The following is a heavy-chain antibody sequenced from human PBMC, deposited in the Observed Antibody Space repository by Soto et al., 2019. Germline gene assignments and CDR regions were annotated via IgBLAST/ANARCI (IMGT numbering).Heavy chain of an antibody. V-gene: IGHV3-23*01. CDR1: GFTCRSYD. Sequence: GGSLRVSCAASGFTCRSYDMSWVRQAPGKGLEWVSTILVGGSTHYPDSVKRRFTISRDNSKNTVFLQMNSLTAGDTAVYYCAKATATGGGAFDICGQGTMVTVSS. CDR3: AKATATGGGAFDI. J-gene: IGHJ3*02. D-gene: IGHD2-8*02. CDR2: ILVGGST.